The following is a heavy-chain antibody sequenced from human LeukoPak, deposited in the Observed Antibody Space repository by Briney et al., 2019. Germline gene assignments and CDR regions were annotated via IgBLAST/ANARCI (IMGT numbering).Heavy chain of an antibody. V-gene: IGHV4-30-4*01. CDR2: IYYSGTT. CDR3: ARGPNYVWGSYRYFDY. J-gene: IGHJ4*02. Sequence: SETLSLTCTVSGGSIISSTYYWSWIRQPPGKGLEWIGYIYYSGTTNYNPSLKTRVTISVDTSKNQFSLKLSSVTAADTAAYYCARGPNYVWGSYRYFDYWGQGILVTVSS. CDR1: GGSIISSTYY. D-gene: IGHD3-16*02.